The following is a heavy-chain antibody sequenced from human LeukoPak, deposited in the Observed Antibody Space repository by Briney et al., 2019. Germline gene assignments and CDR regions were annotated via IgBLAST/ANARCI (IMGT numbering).Heavy chain of an antibody. CDR2: IGSGGGST. Sequence: GGSLRLSCAASGFTFSGYWMHWVRQAPGKGLEWVSLIGSGGGSTYYADSVKGRFTISRDNSKNTLYLQMNSLRAEDTAVYYCAKSLWAGRYYFDYWGQGTLVTVSS. D-gene: IGHD3/OR15-3a*01. V-gene: IGHV3-23*01. CDR1: GFTFSGYW. CDR3: AKSLWAGRYYFDY. J-gene: IGHJ4*02.